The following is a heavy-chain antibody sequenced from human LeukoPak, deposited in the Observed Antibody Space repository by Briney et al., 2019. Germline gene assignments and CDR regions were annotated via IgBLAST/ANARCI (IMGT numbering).Heavy chain of an antibody. D-gene: IGHD3-22*01. CDR3: AKGDSSGYYYNWFDP. CDR2: ISWNSGSI. J-gene: IGHJ5*02. CDR1: GFTFDDYA. V-gene: IGHV3-9*03. Sequence: PGRSLRLSCAASGFTFDDYAMHWVRQAPGKGLEWVSGISWNSGSIGYADSVKGRFTISRDNAKNSLYLQMNSPRAEDMALYYCAKGDSSGYYYNWFDPWGQGTLVTVSS.